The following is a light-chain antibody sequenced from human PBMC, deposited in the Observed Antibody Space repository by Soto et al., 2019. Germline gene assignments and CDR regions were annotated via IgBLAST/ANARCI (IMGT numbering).Light chain of an antibody. V-gene: IGKV3-11*01. J-gene: IGKJ2*01. CDR1: QSVSSY. CDR3: QQHGYCPYT. Sequence: EIVLTQSPATLSLSPGERATLSCRTSQSVSSYLAWYQQKPGQAPKLLIHDVSNRATGIPARFSGSGSGTEFTLTISSLEPDDFVVYYCQQHGYCPYTFGQGTKLEIK. CDR2: DVS.